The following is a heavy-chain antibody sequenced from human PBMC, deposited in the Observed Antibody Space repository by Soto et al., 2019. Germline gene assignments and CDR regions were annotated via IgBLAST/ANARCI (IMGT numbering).Heavy chain of an antibody. Sequence: VQLLESGGGLVQPGGSLRLTCAASGFTFSTYAMSWVRQAPGNVLEWVSLIGTSGGSTFYSDSVKGRFTISRDNSKNTLYLQLNSLRAEDTALYYCAKSPQGLRPLVLWGQGTLVTVSS. CDR1: GFTFSTYA. CDR2: IGTSGGST. V-gene: IGHV3-23*01. D-gene: IGHD4-17*01. CDR3: AKSPQGLRPLVL. J-gene: IGHJ4*02.